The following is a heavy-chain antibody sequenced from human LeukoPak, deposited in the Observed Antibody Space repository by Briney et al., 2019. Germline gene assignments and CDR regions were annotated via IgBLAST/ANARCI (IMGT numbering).Heavy chain of an antibody. Sequence: GGSLRLSCVASGFTFSSYAMSWVRQAPGKGLEWVSAISGSGGSTYYADSVKGRFTISRDNSKNTLYLQMNSLRAEDTAVYYCAKSGGSGSYYNFGIDYWGQGTLVTVSS. CDR3: AKSGGSGSYYNFGIDY. CDR1: GFTFSSYA. V-gene: IGHV3-23*01. J-gene: IGHJ4*02. D-gene: IGHD3-10*01. CDR2: ISGSGGST.